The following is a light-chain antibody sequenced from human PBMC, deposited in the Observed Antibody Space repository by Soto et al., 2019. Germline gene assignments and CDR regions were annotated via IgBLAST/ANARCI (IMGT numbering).Light chain of an antibody. CDR2: DVS. CDR1: SSDVGGYNY. J-gene: IGLJ3*02. Sequence: QSALTQPASVSGSPGQSITISCSGTSSDVGGYNYVSWYQQHPGKAPKLMIYDVSNRPSGVSNRFSGSKSGNTASLTISGLHAEDDADYYCSSYTGSSTVVFGGGTKLTVL. V-gene: IGLV2-14*03. CDR3: SSYTGSSTVV.